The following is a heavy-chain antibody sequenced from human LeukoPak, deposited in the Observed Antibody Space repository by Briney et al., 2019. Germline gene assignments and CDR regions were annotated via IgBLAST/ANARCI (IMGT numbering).Heavy chain of an antibody. CDR2: INHSGST. CDR3: ARASIAARRYDY. Sequence: PSETLSLTCAVYGGSFSGYYWSWIRQPPGKGLEWIGEINHSGSTNYNPSLKSRVTISVDTSKNQFSLKLSSVTAADTAVYYCARASIAARRYDYWGQGTLFTVSS. J-gene: IGHJ4*02. D-gene: IGHD6-6*01. V-gene: IGHV4-34*01. CDR1: GGSFSGYY.